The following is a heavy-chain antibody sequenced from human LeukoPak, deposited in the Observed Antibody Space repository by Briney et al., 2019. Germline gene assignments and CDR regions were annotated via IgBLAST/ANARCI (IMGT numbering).Heavy chain of an antibody. CDR3: VRDGYCSSTTCYSWFDY. D-gene: IGHD2-2*01. Sequence: PGGSLRLSCAGSGFIFNNYAMHWVRQPPGKGLEWVSGISWNSGSIDYADSVKGRFTISRDNAKNSLYLQMNSLRDEDTAVYYCVRDGYCSSTTCYSWFDYWGQGVLVTVSS. J-gene: IGHJ5*01. CDR1: GFIFNNYA. V-gene: IGHV3-9*01. CDR2: ISWNSGSI.